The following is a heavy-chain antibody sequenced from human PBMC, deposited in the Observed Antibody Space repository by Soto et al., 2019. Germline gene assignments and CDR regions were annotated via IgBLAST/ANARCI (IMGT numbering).Heavy chain of an antibody. CDR3: ARGGGYDFFDY. Sequence: QVQLVESGGGVVQPGRSLRLSCAASGFSISGYAMHWVRQAPGKGLEWVALISYDGTYKYYADSVKGRFTMSRDKSKNTLYLQMNSLRDEDTAVFYCARGGGYDFFDYWGQGTLVTVSS. CDR2: ISYDGTYK. CDR1: GFSISGYA. J-gene: IGHJ4*02. D-gene: IGHD5-12*01. V-gene: IGHV3-30-3*01.